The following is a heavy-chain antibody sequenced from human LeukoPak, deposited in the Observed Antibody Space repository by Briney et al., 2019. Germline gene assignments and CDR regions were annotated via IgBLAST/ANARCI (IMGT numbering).Heavy chain of an antibody. D-gene: IGHD6-6*01. CDR1: GYSLATYW. J-gene: IGHJ4*02. CDR2: IYPGDSDT. Sequence: GESLKISCKGSGYSLATYWIGWVRQMPGKGLEWMVIIYPGDSDTRYSPSFQGQVTISADKSISTAYLQWSSLKASDTAMYYCARHPIGGSLSIAARWGQGTLVTVSS. V-gene: IGHV5-51*01. CDR3: ARHPIGGSLSIAAR.